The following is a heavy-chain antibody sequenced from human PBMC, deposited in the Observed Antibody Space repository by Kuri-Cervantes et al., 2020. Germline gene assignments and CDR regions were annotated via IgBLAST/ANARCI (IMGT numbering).Heavy chain of an antibody. V-gene: IGHV4-59*01. Sequence: SETLSLTCSVSDASITSDYWSWIRQPPGKGLEWLGYISYSGSTNYNPSLNGRITISKDTSKNRFSLTLSAMTAADTAVYYCALGATSYYYMDVWGKGTTVTVSS. D-gene: IGHD1-26*01. CDR3: ALGATSYYYMDV. J-gene: IGHJ6*03. CDR2: ISYSGST. CDR1: DASITSDY.